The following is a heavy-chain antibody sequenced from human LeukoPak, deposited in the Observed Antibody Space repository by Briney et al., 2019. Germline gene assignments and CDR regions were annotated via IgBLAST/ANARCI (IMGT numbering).Heavy chain of an antibody. J-gene: IGHJ6*02. CDR1: GFTFSSYA. D-gene: IGHD2-15*01. V-gene: IGHV3-23*01. CDR2: ISGSGGST. CDR3: AKERAYCSGGSCYLDV. Sequence: GGSLRLSCAASGFTFSSYAMSCVRQAPGKGLEWVSAISGSGGSTYNADSVKGRFTISRDNSKNTLYLQMNSLRAEDTAVYYCAKERAYCSGGSCYLDVWGQGTTVTVSS.